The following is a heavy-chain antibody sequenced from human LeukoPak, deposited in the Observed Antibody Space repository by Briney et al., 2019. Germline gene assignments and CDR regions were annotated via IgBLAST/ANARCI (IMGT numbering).Heavy chain of an antibody. D-gene: IGHD4-17*01. J-gene: IGHJ4*02. CDR2: IRYDGSNK. Sequence: GGSLRLSCAASGFTFSSYGMHWVRQAPGKGLEWVAFIRYDGSNKYYADSVKGRFTISRDNSKNTLYLQMNSLRAEDTAVYYCAKELGFYGDYEYLDYWGQGTLVTVSS. CDR1: GFTFSSYG. CDR3: AKELGFYGDYEYLDY. V-gene: IGHV3-30*02.